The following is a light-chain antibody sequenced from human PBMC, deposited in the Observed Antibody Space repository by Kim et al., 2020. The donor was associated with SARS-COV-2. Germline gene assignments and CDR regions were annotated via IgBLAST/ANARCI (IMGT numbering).Light chain of an antibody. V-gene: IGKV3-20*01. CDR2: GAS. CDR3: QQYTVSPLT. Sequence: SPGERATLSCRAGQTVAKSYLAWYHHKPGQAPRLLIHGASSRATDIPDRFSGSVSGTDFILTISRLEPDDFAVYYCQQYTVSPLTFGGGTKVDIK. CDR1: QTVAKSY. J-gene: IGKJ4*01.